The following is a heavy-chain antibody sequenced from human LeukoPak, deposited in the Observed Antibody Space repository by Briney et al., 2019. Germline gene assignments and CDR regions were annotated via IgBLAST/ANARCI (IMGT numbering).Heavy chain of an antibody. CDR2: ISYDGSNK. J-gene: IGHJ6*02. CDR3: ARDSAASDYYYGMDV. CDR1: GFTFSSYA. V-gene: IGHV3-30-3*01. D-gene: IGHD6-25*01. Sequence: GSLRLSCAASGFTFSSYAMHWVRQAPGKGLEWVAVISYDGSNKYYADSVKGRFTISRDNSKNTLYLQMNSLRAEDTAVYYCARDSAASDYYYGMDVWGQGTTVTVSS.